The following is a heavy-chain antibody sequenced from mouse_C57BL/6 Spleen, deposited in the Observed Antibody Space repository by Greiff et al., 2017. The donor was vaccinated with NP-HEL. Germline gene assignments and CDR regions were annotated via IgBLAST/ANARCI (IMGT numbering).Heavy chain of an antibody. CDR2: ISDGGSYT. CDR3: ARDESSYYYGSSPFAY. D-gene: IGHD1-1*01. CDR1: GFTFSSYA. J-gene: IGHJ3*01. V-gene: IGHV5-4*01. Sequence: EVMLVESGGGLVKPGGSLKLSCAASGFTFSSYAMSWVRQTPEKRLEWVATISDGGSYTYYSDNVKGRFTVSRDNAKNNLYLQMSHLKSEDTAMYYCARDESSYYYGSSPFAYWGQGTLVTVSA.